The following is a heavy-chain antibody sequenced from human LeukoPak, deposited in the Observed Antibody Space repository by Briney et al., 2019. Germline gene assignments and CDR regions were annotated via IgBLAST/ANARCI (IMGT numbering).Heavy chain of an antibody. J-gene: IGHJ4*02. CDR3: AKDPTTYCGGDCYFDY. V-gene: IGHV3-23*01. Sequence: PGGSLRPSCAASGFTFSSYAMSWVRQAPGKGLEWVSAISGSGGSTYYADSVKGRFTISRDNSKNTLYLQMNSLRAEDTAVYYCAKDPTTYCGGDCYFDYWGQGTLVTVS. CDR2: ISGSGGST. D-gene: IGHD2-21*01. CDR1: GFTFSSYA.